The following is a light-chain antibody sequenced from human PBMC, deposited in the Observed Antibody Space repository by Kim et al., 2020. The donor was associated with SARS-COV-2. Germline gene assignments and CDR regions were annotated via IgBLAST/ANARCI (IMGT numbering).Light chain of an antibody. CDR1: SLRSYY. CDR3: TSRASSGHHLV. J-gene: IGLJ2*01. CDR2: GKN. Sequence: SSELTQDPAVSVALGQTVRITCQGDSLRSYYASWYQQKPGQAPVLVIYGKNNRPSGIPDRFSGSSSGNTASLTIPGAPAEDEADYYCTSRASSGHHLVFG. V-gene: IGLV3-19*01.